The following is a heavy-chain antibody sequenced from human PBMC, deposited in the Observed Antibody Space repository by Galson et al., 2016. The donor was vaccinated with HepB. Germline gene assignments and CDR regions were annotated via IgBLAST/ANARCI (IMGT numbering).Heavy chain of an antibody. CDR2: INRVGFT. J-gene: IGHJ5*02. CDR3: ARGRLPQAHLDL. V-gene: IGHV4-34*01. D-gene: IGHD5-12*01. Sequence: ETLSLTCAVYDGPLSGYYWTWIRQPPGQGLEWLGEINRVGFTNYNPSLKSRVTISVDTSSNHFSLQLTSVTAADTAVYYCARGRLPQAHLDLWGQGTLVTVSS. CDR1: DGPLSGYY.